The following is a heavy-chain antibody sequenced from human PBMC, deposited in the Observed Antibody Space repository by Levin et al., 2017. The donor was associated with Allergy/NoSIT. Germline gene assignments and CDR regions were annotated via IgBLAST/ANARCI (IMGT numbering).Heavy chain of an antibody. CDR1: GFIFSGYW. V-gene: IGHV3-7*01. Sequence: GGSLRLSCVASGFIFSGYWMSWVRQAPGKGLEWVANINQHGSEKYYVDSVKGRFTISRDNAKNSLFLQMNSLRAEDTAVYYCARTTSGGDWGQGTLVTVSS. D-gene: IGHD1-14*01. J-gene: IGHJ4*02. CDR3: ARTTSGGD. CDR2: INQHGSEK.